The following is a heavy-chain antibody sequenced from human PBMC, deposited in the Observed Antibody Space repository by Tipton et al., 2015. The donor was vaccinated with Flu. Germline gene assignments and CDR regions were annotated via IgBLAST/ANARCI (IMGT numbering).Heavy chain of an antibody. Sequence: RSLRLSCVASGFTFGSYGMHWVRQAPGKGLEWVTFISYDGSEKSYSDSVKGRFIISRDTSKNTLYLQMNSLRPEDTAAYYCARVRESYYFDEWGQGTQVTVSS. CDR2: ISYDGSEK. CDR3: ARVRESYYFDE. J-gene: IGHJ4*02. D-gene: IGHD3-10*01. V-gene: IGHV3-30*03. CDR1: GFTFGSYG.